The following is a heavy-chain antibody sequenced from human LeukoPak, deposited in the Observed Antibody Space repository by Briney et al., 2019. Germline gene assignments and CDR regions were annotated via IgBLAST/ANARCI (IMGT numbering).Heavy chain of an antibody. V-gene: IGHV3-21*01. D-gene: IGHD3-22*01. J-gene: IGHJ5*02. Sequence: GGSLRLSCAASGFTFSSYSMNWVRQAPGKGLEWVSSISSSSSYIYYADSVKGRFTISRDNAKNSLYLQMNSLRAEDTAVYYCASRVVISSGTPGAWGQGTLVTVSS. CDR2: ISSSSSYI. CDR3: ASRVVISSGTPGA. CDR1: GFTFSSYS.